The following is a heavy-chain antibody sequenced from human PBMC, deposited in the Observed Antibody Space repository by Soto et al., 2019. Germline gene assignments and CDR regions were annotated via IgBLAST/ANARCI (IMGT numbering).Heavy chain of an antibody. CDR3: ARSRIMADFNDYGGNYHAFDI. J-gene: IGHJ3*02. D-gene: IGHD3-16*01. Sequence: QVQLVQSGPEVRKSGSSVRVSCKATGGTVSSHAVSWVRLAPGQGLEWIGGIIPMFGTPTDAQKFQGGVPISADASTTTVFLDLSSLRSEDTAVYSCARSRIMADFNDYGGNYHAFDIWGQGTMVTFSS. CDR1: GGTVSSHA. CDR2: IIPMFGTP. V-gene: IGHV1-69*01.